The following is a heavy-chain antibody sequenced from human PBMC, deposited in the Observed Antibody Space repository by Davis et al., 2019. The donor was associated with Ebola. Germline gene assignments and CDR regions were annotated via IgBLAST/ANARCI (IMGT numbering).Heavy chain of an antibody. CDR2: ISSSSSYI. CDR1: GFTFSSYS. Sequence: PGGSLRLSCAASGFTFSSYSMNWVRQAPGKGLEWVSSISSSSSYIYYADSVKGRFTISRDNAKNSLYLQMNSLRAEDTAVYYCASWCSGGSCLRRLKGAGFDYWGQGTLVTVSS. CDR3: ASWCSGGSCLRRLKGAGFDY. J-gene: IGHJ4*02. D-gene: IGHD2-15*01. V-gene: IGHV3-21*01.